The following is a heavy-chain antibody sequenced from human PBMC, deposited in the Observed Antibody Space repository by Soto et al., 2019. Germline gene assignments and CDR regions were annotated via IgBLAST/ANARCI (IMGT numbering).Heavy chain of an antibody. CDR3: ARGYSSSPTYFDY. Sequence: QVQLVQSGAEVKKPGSSVKVSCKASGGTFSSYTISWVRQAPGQGLEWMGRIIPILGIANYAQKFQGRVTITADKSTSTAYMELSSLRSADTAVYYCARGYSSSPTYFDYWGQGTLVTVSS. J-gene: IGHJ4*02. CDR2: IIPILGIA. CDR1: GGTFSSYT. V-gene: IGHV1-69*02. D-gene: IGHD6-13*01.